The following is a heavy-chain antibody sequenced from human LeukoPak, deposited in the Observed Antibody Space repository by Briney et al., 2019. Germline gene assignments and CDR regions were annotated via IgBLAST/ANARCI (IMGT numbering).Heavy chain of an antibody. CDR1: GFTFSSYS. CDR3: ARVLHFDWLLYH. CDR2: ISSSSSYI. J-gene: IGHJ5*02. D-gene: IGHD3-9*01. V-gene: IGHV3-21*01. Sequence: GWSLTLSCAASGFTFSSYSMNWVRQAPGKGLEWVSSISSSSSYIYYAGSVKGRFTISRDNAKNSMYLQMNSLRAEDTAVYYCARVLHFDWLLYHWGQGTLVTVSS.